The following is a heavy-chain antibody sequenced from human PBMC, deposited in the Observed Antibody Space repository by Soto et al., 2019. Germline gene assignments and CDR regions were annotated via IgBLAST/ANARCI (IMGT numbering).Heavy chain of an antibody. V-gene: IGHV3-64*01. CDR1: GFTLSGYA. Sequence: EVQLAESVGGLAQPGGSLRLSCAASGFTLSGYAMDWVRQAPGKGLEYVSGISSNGVGTYYANSVQGRFTISRDNSKNTVYRQMGSLRPEDMAVYYCARRARPDFYYMDVWGKGTTVTVSS. CDR3: ARRARPDFYYMDV. CDR2: ISSNGVGT. J-gene: IGHJ6*03. D-gene: IGHD6-6*01.